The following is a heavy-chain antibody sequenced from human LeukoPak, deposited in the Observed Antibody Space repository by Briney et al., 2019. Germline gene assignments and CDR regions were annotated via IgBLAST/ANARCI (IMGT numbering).Heavy chain of an antibody. CDR2: ISSRSSTI. CDR1: GFTFSSYN. Sequence: GGSLRLSCAASGFTFSSYNMNWVRQAPGKGLEWVSYISSRSSTIYYADSVKGRFTISRDNSKNMLFLQMNSLRAEDTAVYYCARDRRDYYDSSGYYYSDDAFDIWGQGTMVTVSS. D-gene: IGHD3-22*01. V-gene: IGHV3-48*01. CDR3: ARDRRDYYDSSGYYYSDDAFDI. J-gene: IGHJ3*02.